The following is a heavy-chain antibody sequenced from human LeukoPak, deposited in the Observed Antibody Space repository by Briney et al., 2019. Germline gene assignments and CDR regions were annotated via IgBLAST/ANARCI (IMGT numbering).Heavy chain of an antibody. CDR3: ARGYFDWDNWFDP. J-gene: IGHJ5*02. V-gene: IGHV4-31*03. D-gene: IGHD3-9*01. Sequence: PSETLSLTCTVSGGSISSGGYYWSWIRQHPGKGLEWIGYIYYGGSTYYNPSLQSRVTMSVDTSKNQFSLKLSSVTAADTAVFYCARGYFDWDNWFDPWGQGTLVTVSS. CDR2: IYYGGST. CDR1: GGSISSGGYY.